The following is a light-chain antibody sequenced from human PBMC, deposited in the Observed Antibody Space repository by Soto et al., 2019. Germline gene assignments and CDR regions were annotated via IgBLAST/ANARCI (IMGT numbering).Light chain of an antibody. Sequence: QPVLTQSPSASASLGASVTLTCTLSSGHINYAIAWHQQQPDKGPRYLMKLNSDGSHTKGDGIPDRFSGSSSGAERYLSISSLQSEDEADYYCQTWGTGIPVFGGGTKLTV. CDR2: LNSDGSH. J-gene: IGLJ3*02. CDR3: QTWGTGIPV. CDR1: SGHINYA. V-gene: IGLV4-69*01.